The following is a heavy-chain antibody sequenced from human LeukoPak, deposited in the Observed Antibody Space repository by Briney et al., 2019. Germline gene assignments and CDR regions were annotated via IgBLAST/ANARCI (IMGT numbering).Heavy chain of an antibody. V-gene: IGHV3-69-1*01. Sequence: PGGSLRLSCAASGFTFSDYYMNWVRQAPGKGLEWVSSISSSSTIYYADSVKGRFTISRDNAKNSLYLQMNSLRAEDTAVYYCARVYSSSWWWYYFDYWGQGTLVTVSS. J-gene: IGHJ4*02. CDR3: ARVYSSSWWWYYFDY. CDR1: GFTFSDYY. CDR2: ISSSSTI. D-gene: IGHD6-13*01.